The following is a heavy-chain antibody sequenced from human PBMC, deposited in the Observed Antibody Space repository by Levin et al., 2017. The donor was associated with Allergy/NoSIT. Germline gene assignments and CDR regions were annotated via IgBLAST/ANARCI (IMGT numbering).Heavy chain of an antibody. Sequence: SETLSLTCTVSGGSMNNYYWSWIRQPPGKGLEWIGYRYFSGHTNYNPSLESRVTISVDTSKNQFSLTLNSVTTADTAVYYCARVDKDMEGVAVDVWGPGTMVSVSS. CDR3: ARVDKDMEGVAVDV. V-gene: IGHV4-59*01. D-gene: IGHD5-18*01. J-gene: IGHJ3*01. CDR2: RYFSGHT. CDR1: GGSMNNYY.